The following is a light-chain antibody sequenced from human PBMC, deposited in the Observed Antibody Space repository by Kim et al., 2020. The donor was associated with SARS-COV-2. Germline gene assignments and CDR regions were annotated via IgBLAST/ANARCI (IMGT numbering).Light chain of an antibody. Sequence: EIVMTQSPATLSVSPGERATLSCRASQSVSSNLAWYQQKPDQAPRLLIYGASTRATGIPARFSGSGSGTEFTLTISSLQSEDFAVYYCKQYNNWPRTFGQGTKLEI. J-gene: IGKJ2*01. CDR2: GAS. CDR1: QSVSSN. CDR3: KQYNNWPRT. V-gene: IGKV3-15*01.